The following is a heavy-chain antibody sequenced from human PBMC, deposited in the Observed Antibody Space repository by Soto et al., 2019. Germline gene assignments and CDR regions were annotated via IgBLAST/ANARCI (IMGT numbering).Heavy chain of an antibody. D-gene: IGHD3-22*01. J-gene: IGHJ5*02. CDR3: ARGHYDSSGPPRFDP. V-gene: IGHV4-30-4*01. Sequence: SETLSLTCTVSGGSISSGDYYWSWIRQPPGKGLEWIGYIYYSGSTHYNPSLKSRVTISVDTSKNQFSLKLSSVTAADTAVYYCARGHYDSSGPPRFDPWGQGTLVTVSS. CDR1: GGSISSGDYY. CDR2: IYYSGST.